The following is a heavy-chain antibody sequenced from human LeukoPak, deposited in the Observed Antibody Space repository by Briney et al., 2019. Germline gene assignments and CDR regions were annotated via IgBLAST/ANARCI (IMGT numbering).Heavy chain of an antibody. J-gene: IGHJ4*02. Sequence: SETLSLTCTVSVGSIISSNYYWGWIRQPPGKGLEWIGSLYYGGTTYYNASLRTRVSVSGDTSNNQFPLKLTPVTATDTAVYYCAARYCSGGGCHFFPDYWGQGTLITVSS. CDR1: VGSIISSNYY. V-gene: IGHV4-39*01. D-gene: IGHD2-15*01. CDR2: LYYGGTT. CDR3: AARYCSGGGCHFFPDY.